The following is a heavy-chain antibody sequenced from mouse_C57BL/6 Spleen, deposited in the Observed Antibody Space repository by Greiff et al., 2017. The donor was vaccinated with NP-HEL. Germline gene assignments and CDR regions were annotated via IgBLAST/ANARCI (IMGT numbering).Heavy chain of an antibody. Sequence: EVMLVESGGGLVKPGGSLKLSCAASGFTFSDYGMHWVRQAPEKGLEWVAYISSGSSTIYYADTVKGRFTISRDNAKNTLFLQMTRLRAEDTAMYYGARGYGYDVDYWGQGTTLTVSS. CDR2: ISSGSSTI. CDR1: GFTFSDYG. V-gene: IGHV5-17*01. J-gene: IGHJ2*01. D-gene: IGHD2-2*01. CDR3: ARGYGYDVDY.